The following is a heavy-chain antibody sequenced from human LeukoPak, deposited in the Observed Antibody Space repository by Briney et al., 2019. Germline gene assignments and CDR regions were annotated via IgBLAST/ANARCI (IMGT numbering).Heavy chain of an antibody. CDR2: ISSSSSTI. D-gene: IGHD3-22*01. J-gene: IGHJ5*02. CDR3: ARKKYYYDSCDYGWFDP. CDR1: GFTFSSYS. V-gene: IGHV3-48*01. Sequence: PGGSLRLACAASGFTFSSYSMNWVRRAPGKGLEWVSYISSSSSTIYNADSVKGRFTISRDNAKNSLYLQMSSLRAEDTAVYYCARKKYYYDSCDYGWFDPWGQGTLVTVSS.